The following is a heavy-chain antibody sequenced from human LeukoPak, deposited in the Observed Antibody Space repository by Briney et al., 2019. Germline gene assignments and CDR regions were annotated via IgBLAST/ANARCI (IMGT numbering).Heavy chain of an antibody. CDR1: GFTVSSNY. V-gene: IGHV3-53*01. J-gene: IGHJ4*02. D-gene: IGHD3-10*01. CDR2: TYSDGST. Sequence: GGSLRLSCAASGFTVSSNYMTWVRQAPGKGLEWVSVTYSDGSTYYADSVKGRFTISRDNSKNTLYLQMNSLRAEDTAVYYCARPNYYGSDLDYWGQGTLVTVSS. CDR3: ARPNYYGSDLDY.